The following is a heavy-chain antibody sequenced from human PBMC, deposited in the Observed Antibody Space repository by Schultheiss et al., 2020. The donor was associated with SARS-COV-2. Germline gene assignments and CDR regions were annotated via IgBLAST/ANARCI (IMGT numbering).Heavy chain of an antibody. J-gene: IGHJ4*02. CDR2: INHSGTT. V-gene: IGHV4-34*01. CDR3: ARGCYDFWGGYGSYYFDS. CDR1: GVSLSGYY. D-gene: IGHD3-3*01. Sequence: SQTLSLTCDVYGVSLSGYYWSWIRQPPGKGLEWVGEINHSGTTNNNPSLNSRVTISADTSKSQFSLRLTSVTAADTAVYYCARGCYDFWGGYGSYYFDSWGQGTLVTVSS.